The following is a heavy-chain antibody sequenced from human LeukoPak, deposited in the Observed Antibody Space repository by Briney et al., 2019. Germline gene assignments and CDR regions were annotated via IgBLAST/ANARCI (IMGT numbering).Heavy chain of an antibody. Sequence: GRSLRLSCATSGFTFSTYSMNWVRQAPGKGLEWVSSISSVSDYIHYADSVKGRFTISRDNVEKSLYLQMNSLRAEDTAVYYCARGFELITFGGAIGKLNWFDSWGQGTLVTVSS. J-gene: IGHJ5*01. CDR1: GFTFSTYS. CDR3: ARGFELITFGGAIGKLNWFDS. CDR2: ISSVSDYI. D-gene: IGHD3-16*02. V-gene: IGHV3-21*01.